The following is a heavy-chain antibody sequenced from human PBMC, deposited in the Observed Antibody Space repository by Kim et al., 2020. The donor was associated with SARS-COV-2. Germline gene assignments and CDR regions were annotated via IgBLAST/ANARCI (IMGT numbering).Heavy chain of an antibody. CDR1: GGSISSGGYY. J-gene: IGHJ5*02. Sequence: SETLSLTCTVSGGSISSGGYYWSWIRQHPGEGLEWIGYIYYSGSTYYNPSLKSRVTISVDTSKNQFSLKLSSVTAADTAVYSCARGLGYCSGGSCPEDYVVHLCWLDPWGEGTLVTVSS. CDR3: ARGLGYCSGGSCPEDYVVHLCWLDP. CDR2: IYYSGST. V-gene: IGHV4-31*03. D-gene: IGHD2-15*01.